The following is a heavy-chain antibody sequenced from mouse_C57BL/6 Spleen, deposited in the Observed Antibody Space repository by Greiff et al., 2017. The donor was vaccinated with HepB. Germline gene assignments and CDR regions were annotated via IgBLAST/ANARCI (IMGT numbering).Heavy chain of an antibody. Sequence: EVQVVESGEGLVKPGGSLKLSCAASGFTFSSYAMSWVRQTPEKRLEWVAYISSGGDYIYYADTVKGRFTISRDNARNTLYLQMSSLKSEDTAMYYCTRDSNCYYAMDYWGQGTSVTVSS. J-gene: IGHJ4*01. CDR2: ISSGGDYI. CDR3: TRDSNCYYAMDY. CDR1: GFTFSSYA. D-gene: IGHD2-5*01. V-gene: IGHV5-9-1*02.